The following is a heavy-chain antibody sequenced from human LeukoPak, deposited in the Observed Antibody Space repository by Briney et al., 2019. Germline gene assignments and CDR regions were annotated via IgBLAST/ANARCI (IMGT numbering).Heavy chain of an antibody. CDR2: IYTSGST. J-gene: IGHJ3*02. CDR3: ASQQWLVEGIAFDI. V-gene: IGHV4-61*02. D-gene: IGHD6-19*01. Sequence: SETLSLTCTVSGGSISSGSYYWGWIRQPAGKGLEGIGRIYTSGSTNYNPSLKSRVTISVDTSKNQFSLKLSSVTAADTAVYYCASQQWLVEGIAFDIWGQGTMVTVSS. CDR1: GGSISSGSYY.